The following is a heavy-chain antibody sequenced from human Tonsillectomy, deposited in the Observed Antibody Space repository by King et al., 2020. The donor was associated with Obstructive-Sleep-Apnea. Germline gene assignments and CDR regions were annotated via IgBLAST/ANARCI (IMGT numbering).Heavy chain of an antibody. D-gene: IGHD3-10*01. CDR3: ASYPDGSGRPLVGDAFDI. V-gene: IGHV4-39*07. J-gene: IGHJ3*02. CDR2: IYYSGST. CDR1: GGSINISSYY. Sequence: LQLQESGPGLVKPSETLSLTCTVSGGSINISSYYWGWIRQPPGKALEWIGNIYYSGSTSYNPSLKSRVTISVHTSKNQFSLKLSSVTAADTAVYYCASYPDGSGRPLVGDAFDIWGQGTMVTVSS.